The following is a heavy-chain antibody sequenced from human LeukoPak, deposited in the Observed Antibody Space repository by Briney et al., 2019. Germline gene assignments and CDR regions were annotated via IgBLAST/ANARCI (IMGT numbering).Heavy chain of an antibody. D-gene: IGHD1-1*01. V-gene: IGHV3-23*01. Sequence: GGSLRLSCAASGFTFSSYAMSWVRQAPGKGLEWVSAISGSGGSTYYADSVKGRFTISRDNSKNTLYLQMNSLRAEDTAVYYCATDRGGTTGTGSFDYWGQGTLVTVSS. CDR3: ATDRGGTTGTGSFDY. CDR1: GFTFSSYA. J-gene: IGHJ4*02. CDR2: ISGSGGST.